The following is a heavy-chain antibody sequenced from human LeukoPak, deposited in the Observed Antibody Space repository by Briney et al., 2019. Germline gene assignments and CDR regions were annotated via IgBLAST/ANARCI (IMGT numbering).Heavy chain of an antibody. CDR2: IYYSGST. CDR1: GGSISSYY. Sequence: TETLSLTCTVSGGSISSYYWSWIRQPPGKGLEWIGYIYYSGSTNYNPSLKSRVTISVDTSKNQFSLKLSSVTAADTAVYYCARVAWGKYYYGMDVWGQGTTVTVSS. D-gene: IGHD7-27*01. CDR3: ARVAWGKYYYGMDV. J-gene: IGHJ6*02. V-gene: IGHV4-59*01.